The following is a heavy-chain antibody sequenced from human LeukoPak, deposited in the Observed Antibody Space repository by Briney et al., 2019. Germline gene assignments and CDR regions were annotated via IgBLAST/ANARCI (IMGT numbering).Heavy chain of an antibody. V-gene: IGHV1-69*16. D-gene: IGHD6-13*01. CDR1: GGTFSSYT. CDR3: ARGYSSSWYAEYFQH. CDR2: IIPILGTA. Sequence: GASVKVSCKASGGTFSSYTISWVRQAPGQGLEWMGRIIPILGTANYAQKFQGRVTITTDESTSTAYMELSSLRSEDTAVYYCARGYSSSWYAEYFQHWGQGTLVTVSS. J-gene: IGHJ1*01.